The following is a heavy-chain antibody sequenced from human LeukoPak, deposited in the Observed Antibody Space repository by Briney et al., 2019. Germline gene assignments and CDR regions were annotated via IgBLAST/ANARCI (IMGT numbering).Heavy chain of an antibody. D-gene: IGHD3-10*01. J-gene: IGHJ3*02. V-gene: IGHV1-2*02. CDR3: ATPSSYLRRISAFDI. CDR2: INPNSGGT. Sequence: GASVKVSCKASGYTFTGYYMHWVRQAPGQGLEWMGWINPNSGGTNYAQKFQGRVTMTEDTSTDTAYMELSSLRSEDTAVYYCATPSSYLRRISAFDIWGQGTMVTVSS. CDR1: GYTFTGYY.